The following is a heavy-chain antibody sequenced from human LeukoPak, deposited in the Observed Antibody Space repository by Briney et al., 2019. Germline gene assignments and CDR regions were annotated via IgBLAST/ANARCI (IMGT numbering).Heavy chain of an antibody. J-gene: IGHJ3*02. D-gene: IGHD2-15*01. CDR3: ASHSPLGPDAFDM. V-gene: IGHV3-7*01. CDR2: IKQDGSEK. Sequence: PGGSLRLSCAASGFTFSSYWMSWVRQAPGKGLEWVANIKQDGSEKYYVDSVKSRFTISRDNAKNSLYLQMNSLRAEDTAVYYCASHSPLGPDAFDMWGQGTMVTVSS. CDR1: GFTFSSYW.